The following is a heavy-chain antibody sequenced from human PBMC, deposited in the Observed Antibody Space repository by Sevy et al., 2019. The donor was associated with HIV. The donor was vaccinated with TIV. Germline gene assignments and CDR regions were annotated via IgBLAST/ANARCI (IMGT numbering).Heavy chain of an antibody. D-gene: IGHD6-6*01. CDR3: TTDWGGYSSSSANYYYGMDV. V-gene: IGHV3-15*01. CDR1: GFTFSNAW. J-gene: IGHJ6*02. Sequence: GGSLRLSCAASGFTFSNAWMSWVRQAPGKGLEWVGRIKSKTDGGTTDYAAPVKGRFTISRDDSKNTLYLQMNSLKTEDTAVYYCTTDWGGYSSSSANYYYGMDVWGQGTTVTVSS. CDR2: IKSKTDGGTT.